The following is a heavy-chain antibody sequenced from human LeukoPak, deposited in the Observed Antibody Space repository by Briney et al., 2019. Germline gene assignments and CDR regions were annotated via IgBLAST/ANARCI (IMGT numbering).Heavy chain of an antibody. V-gene: IGHV3-30*18. CDR1: GFTFSSYG. Sequence: GGSLRLSCAASGFTFSSYGMHWVRQAPGKGLEWVAVISYDGSNKYCADSVKGRFTISRDNSKNTLYLQMNSLRAEDTAVYYCAEDYGGSSGWALDYWGQGTLVTVSS. CDR2: ISYDGSNK. CDR3: AEDYGGSSGWALDY. D-gene: IGHD6-19*01. J-gene: IGHJ4*02.